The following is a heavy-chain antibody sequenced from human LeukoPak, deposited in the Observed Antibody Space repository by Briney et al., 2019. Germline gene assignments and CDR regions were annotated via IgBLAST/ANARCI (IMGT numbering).Heavy chain of an antibody. J-gene: IGHJ5*02. V-gene: IGHV3-30*04. D-gene: IGHD3-10*01. Sequence: GGSLRLSCAASGFTFSSYAMHWVRQAPGKGLEWVAVISDDGSNKYYADSVKGRFTISRDNAKNSLFLQMNSLRAEDTAVYYCARDPGRITMVRGVIKLWFDPWGQGTLVTVSS. CDR3: ARDPGRITMVRGVIKLWFDP. CDR1: GFTFSSYA. CDR2: ISDDGSNK.